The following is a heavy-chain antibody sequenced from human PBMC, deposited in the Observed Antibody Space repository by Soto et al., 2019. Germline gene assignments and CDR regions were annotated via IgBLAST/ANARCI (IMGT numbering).Heavy chain of an antibody. CDR3: ARECSGYLSWGMDV. CDR2: ISYDGSNK. V-gene: IGHV3-30-3*01. J-gene: IGHJ6*02. Sequence: QVQLVESGGGVVQPGRSLRLSCAASGFTFSSYAMHWVRQAPGKGLEWVAVISYDGSNKYYADSVKGRFTISRDNSKNTLYLQMNSLRAEDTAVYYCARECSGYLSWGMDVWGQGTTVTVSS. CDR1: GFTFSSYA. D-gene: IGHD3-22*01.